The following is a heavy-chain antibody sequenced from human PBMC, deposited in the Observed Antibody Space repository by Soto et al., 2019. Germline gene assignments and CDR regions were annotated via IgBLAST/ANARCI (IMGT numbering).Heavy chain of an antibody. V-gene: IGHV3-33*01. D-gene: IGHD3-9*01. CDR2: IWYDGSNK. CDR1: GFTFSSYG. J-gene: IGHJ3*02. CDR3: ARVGGFDWLLYDAFDI. Sequence: GGSLRLSCAASGFTFSSYGMHWVRQAPGKGLEWVAGIWYDGSNKYYVDSVKGRFTISRDNSKNTLYLQMNSLRAEDTAVYNCARVGGFDWLLYDAFDIWGQGTMVTVS.